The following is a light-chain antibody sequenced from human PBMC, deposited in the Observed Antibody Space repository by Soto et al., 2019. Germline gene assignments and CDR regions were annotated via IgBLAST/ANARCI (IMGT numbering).Light chain of an antibody. CDR3: FSYAGDSVYV. J-gene: IGLJ1*01. CDR1: NSDVGSHNL. V-gene: IGLV2-23*02. Sequence: QSVLTQPASVSGSPRQSITISCTGTNSDVGSHNLVSWFQQHPGKAPKLVIYEVTKRPSGVSDRFSGSKSGNTASLTISGLQAEDEADYYCFSYAGDSVYVFGTGTKVTVL. CDR2: EVT.